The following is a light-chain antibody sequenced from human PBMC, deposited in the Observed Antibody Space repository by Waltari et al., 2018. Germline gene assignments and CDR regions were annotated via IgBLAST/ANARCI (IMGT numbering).Light chain of an antibody. CDR2: DVS. CDR3: CSYAGRYSYV. Sequence: QSALTKPRSVSGSPGQSVTIPCTGARGGVGGYNYVSWYQQPPGKAPKLMIYDVSKRPSGVPDRFFGSKSGDTASLTISGLRAEDEADYYCCSYAGRYSYVFGTGTKVTVL. V-gene: IGLV2-11*01. CDR1: RGGVGGYNY. J-gene: IGLJ1*01.